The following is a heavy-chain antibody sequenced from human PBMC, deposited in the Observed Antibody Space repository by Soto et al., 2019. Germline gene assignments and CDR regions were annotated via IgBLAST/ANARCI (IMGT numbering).Heavy chain of an antibody. Sequence: EVQLLESGGGLVQPGGSLRLSCAASGFTFSSYAMSWVRQAPGKGLEWVSAISGSGGSTYYADSVKGRFTIPRDNSKNTLYLQMNSLRAEDTAVYYCAEVVDNYDFWSGYYRSDYWGQGTLVTVSS. CDR2: ISGSGGST. D-gene: IGHD3-3*01. CDR1: GFTFSSYA. CDR3: AEVVDNYDFWSGYYRSDY. V-gene: IGHV3-23*01. J-gene: IGHJ4*02.